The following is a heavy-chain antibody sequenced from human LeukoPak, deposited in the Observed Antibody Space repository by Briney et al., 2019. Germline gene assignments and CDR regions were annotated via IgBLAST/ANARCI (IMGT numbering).Heavy chain of an antibody. CDR1: GGSLSSYY. J-gene: IGHJ1*01. V-gene: IGHV4-59*08. Sequence: SETLALTCAVSGGSLSSYYWSWVRQPPGKGLEWMESIYYRASTNDSPSLKGRLTISLDTSKNQFSLKLSSVTAADTAVYYCARRSVVVGAPRPIQEWSQGTLVTVSS. CDR2: IYYRAST. D-gene: IGHD1-26*01. CDR3: ARRSVVVGAPRPIQE.